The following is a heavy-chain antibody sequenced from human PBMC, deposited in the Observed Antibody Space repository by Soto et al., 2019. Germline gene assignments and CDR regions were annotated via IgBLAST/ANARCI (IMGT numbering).Heavy chain of an antibody. V-gene: IGHV1-69*08. CDR1: GGTFSSHT. CDR2: IIPALGTA. CDR3: ARPDFGDYWYFDL. Sequence: QDQLVRSGAKVKKPGSSVKVSCKASGGTFSSHTFSWVRQAPGQGLEWMGRIIPALGTATYAQKFQGRVTITADESATTVYMELNSLRSEDTAVYYCARPDFGDYWYFDLWGRGTVVTVSS. J-gene: IGHJ2*01. D-gene: IGHD4-17*01.